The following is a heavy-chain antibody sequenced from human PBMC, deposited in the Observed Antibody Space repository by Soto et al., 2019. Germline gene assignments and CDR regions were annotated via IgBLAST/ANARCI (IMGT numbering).Heavy chain of an antibody. J-gene: IGHJ4*02. V-gene: IGHV3-23*01. CDR3: ANPIPKTGTTFGF. Sequence: GGSLRLSCAASGFTSGNYWMSWVRQAPGEGLEWASDISGSGDETFYADSMKGRFTISRDNSKDTLYLQINSLRAEDTAVYYCANPIPKTGTTFGFWGQGTLVTVSS. CDR2: ISGSGDET. CDR1: GFTSGNYW. D-gene: IGHD1-1*01.